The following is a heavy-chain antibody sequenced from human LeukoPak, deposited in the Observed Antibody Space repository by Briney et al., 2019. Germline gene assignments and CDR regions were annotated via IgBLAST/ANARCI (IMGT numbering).Heavy chain of an antibody. V-gene: IGHV1-69*13. CDR1: GYTFTSYG. Sequence: SVKVSCKASGYTFTSYGISWVRQAPGQGLEWMGGIIPIFGTANYAQKFQGRVTITADESTSTAYMELSSLRSEDTAVYYCARATLRYCSSTSCHPGDWFDPWGQGTLVTVSS. CDR2: IIPIFGTA. D-gene: IGHD2-2*01. CDR3: ARATLRYCSSTSCHPGDWFDP. J-gene: IGHJ5*02.